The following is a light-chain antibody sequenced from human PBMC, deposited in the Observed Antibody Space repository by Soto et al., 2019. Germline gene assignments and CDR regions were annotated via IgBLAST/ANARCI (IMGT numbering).Light chain of an antibody. CDR1: SGHSSYA. V-gene: IGLV4-69*01. J-gene: IGLJ2*01. CDR3: QTWGTGGVV. Sequence: QPVLTQSPCASASLGASVKLTCTLSSGHSSYAIAWHQQQPEKGPRYLMKLNSDGSHSKGDGIPDRFSGSSSGAERYLTISSLQSEDEADYYCQTWGTGGVVFGGGTKLTVL. CDR2: LNSDGSH.